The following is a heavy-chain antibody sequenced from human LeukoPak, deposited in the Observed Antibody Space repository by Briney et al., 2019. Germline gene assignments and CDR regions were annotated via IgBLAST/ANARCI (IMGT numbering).Heavy chain of an antibody. CDR2: ISGSDGST. CDR3: AKDGGQGADY. V-gene: IGHV3-23*01. CDR1: GFSFSSYA. J-gene: IGHJ4*02. Sequence: PGGSLRLSCAGSGFSFSSYAMSWVRHAPGKGLEWVSGISGSDGSTYYADSVKGRFTISRDNSKNTLYLQMNSLRAEDMAVYYCAKDGGQGADYWGQGTLVSVSS. D-gene: IGHD3-16*01.